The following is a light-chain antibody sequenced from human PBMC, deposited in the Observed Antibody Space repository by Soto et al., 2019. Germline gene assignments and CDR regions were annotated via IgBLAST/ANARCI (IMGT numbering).Light chain of an antibody. CDR2: AAS. CDR3: QQSYSPLYT. J-gene: IGKJ2*01. Sequence: DLQMTQSPSSLSASVGDTITITCRGSRPISRYLNWYQQRPGKAPNLLIYAASSLQSGVPSRFSGRGSGTDFTLTISTLQPEDFAAYYCQQSYSPLYTFGQGTRLEIK. CDR1: RPISRY. V-gene: IGKV1-39*01.